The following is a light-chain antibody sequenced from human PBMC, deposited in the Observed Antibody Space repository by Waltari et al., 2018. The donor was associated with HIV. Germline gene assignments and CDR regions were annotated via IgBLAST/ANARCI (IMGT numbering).Light chain of an antibody. J-gene: IGKJ5*01. V-gene: IGKV3-15*01. CDR3: PQYNKWPRIN. Sequence: EIVLTQSPATLSVSPGDTATLSCRSTQSISGNLAWYQQKPGQAPRLLISDASTRATGIPARFTGSGSGTDFTLTISSLQSEDFAIYYCPQYNKWPRINFGQGTRLEIK. CDR1: QSISGN. CDR2: DAS.